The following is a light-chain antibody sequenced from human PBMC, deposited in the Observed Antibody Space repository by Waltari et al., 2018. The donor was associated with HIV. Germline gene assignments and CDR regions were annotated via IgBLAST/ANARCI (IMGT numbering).Light chain of an antibody. CDR1: STNIGNNY. Sequence: QSVLTQPPSASGTTGQRVTISCSGSSTNIGNNYVYWYQQLPGTASKLLIYSNNQRPAGVPDRCSGSKSGTSASLAISGLRSEEDADYYCAAWDDSLGGHHVFGTGTKVTVL. V-gene: IGLV1-47*02. CDR2: SNN. CDR3: AAWDDSLGGHHV. J-gene: IGLJ1*01.